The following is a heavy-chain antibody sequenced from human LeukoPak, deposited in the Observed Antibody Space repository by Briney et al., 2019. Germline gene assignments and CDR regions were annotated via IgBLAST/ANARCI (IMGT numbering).Heavy chain of an antibody. Sequence: ASVKVSCKASGYTFTGYHMHWVRQAPGQGLEWMGWINPNSGGTNYAQKFQGRVTMTRDTSISTAYMELSRLRSDDTAVYYCASLPNSGYEREAFDYWGQGTLVTVSS. CDR1: GYTFTGYH. CDR2: INPNSGGT. J-gene: IGHJ4*02. CDR3: ASLPNSGYEREAFDY. V-gene: IGHV1-2*02. D-gene: IGHD5-12*01.